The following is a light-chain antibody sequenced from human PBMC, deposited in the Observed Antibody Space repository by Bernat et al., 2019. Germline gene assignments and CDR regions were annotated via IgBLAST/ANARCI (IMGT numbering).Light chain of an antibody. CDR3: CSYAGSFNWV. Sequence: QSALTQPASVSGSPGQSITISCTGTSSDVGGYNYVSWYQQHPGKAPKLMIYDVSNRPSGVSNRFSGSKSGNTASLTISGLQADDEADYYCCSYAGSFNWVFGGGTKVTVL. V-gene: IGLV2-14*01. J-gene: IGLJ3*02. CDR2: DVS. CDR1: SSDVGGYNY.